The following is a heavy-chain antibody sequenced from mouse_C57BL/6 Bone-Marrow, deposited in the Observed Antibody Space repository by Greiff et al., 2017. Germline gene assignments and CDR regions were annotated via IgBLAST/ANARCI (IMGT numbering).Heavy chain of an antibody. CDR3: ARHDGSDRGWFAY. CDR1: EYEFPSHD. Sequence: EVKLVESGGGLVQPGESLKLSCESNEYEFPSHDMSWVRKTPEKRLELVAALNSDGGSTYYPDTMERRIIISRDKTKKTLYLQMSSLMSENTALYYCARHDGSDRGWFAYWGQGTLVTVSA. J-gene: IGHJ3*01. CDR2: LNSDGGST. V-gene: IGHV5-2*01. D-gene: IGHD1-1*02.